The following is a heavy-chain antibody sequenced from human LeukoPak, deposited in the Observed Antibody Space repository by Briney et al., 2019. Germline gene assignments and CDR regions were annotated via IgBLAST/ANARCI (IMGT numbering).Heavy chain of an antibody. Sequence: SETLSLTCTASGGSISSYYWGWIRQPPGKGLEWIGSIYHSGSTYYNPSLKSRVTISVDTSKNQFSLKLSSVTAADTAVYYCARVPGSTSYRDYWGQGTLVTVSS. V-gene: IGHV4-38-2*02. CDR2: IYHSGST. CDR3: ARVPGSTSYRDY. J-gene: IGHJ4*02. CDR1: GGSISSYY. D-gene: IGHD2-2*01.